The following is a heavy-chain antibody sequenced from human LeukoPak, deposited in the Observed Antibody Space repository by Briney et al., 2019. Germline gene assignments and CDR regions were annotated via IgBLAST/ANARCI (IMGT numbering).Heavy chain of an antibody. J-gene: IGHJ3*02. D-gene: IGHD4-23*01. CDR1: GDSISSSSYC. Sequence: SETLSLTCTVSGDSISSSSYCWGWIRQPPGKEVEWIGSIYYSGSTYYNPSLNSRVTISVDTSKNQFSLKLSSVTAADTAVYYCARDYLGGNPDAFDIWGQGTMVTVSS. CDR3: ARDYLGGNPDAFDI. V-gene: IGHV4-39*07. CDR2: IYYSGST.